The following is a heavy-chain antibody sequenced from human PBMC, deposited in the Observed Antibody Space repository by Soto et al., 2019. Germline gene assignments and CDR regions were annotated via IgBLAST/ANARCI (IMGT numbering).Heavy chain of an antibody. CDR2: IRSKPYGGTT. CDR1: GFTFGDYA. D-gene: IGHD6-19*01. J-gene: IGHJ4*02. Sequence: GGSLRLSCIASGFTFGDYAMSWFRQAPGKGLECVGFIRSKPYGGTTEYAASVKGRFTISRDDSKSIAYLQMNSLKTEDTALYFCARGAPYSRGLTFDYWGQGTLVTVSS. CDR3: ARGAPYSRGLTFDY. V-gene: IGHV3-49*03.